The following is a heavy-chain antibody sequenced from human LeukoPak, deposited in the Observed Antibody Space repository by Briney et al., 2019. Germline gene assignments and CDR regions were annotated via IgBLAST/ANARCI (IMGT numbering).Heavy chain of an antibody. Sequence: GGSLRLSCVASGFTFSRYAMHWVRQAPGKGLEWAAVISYDESNKYYADSVKGRFTISRDNSKSTLYLQMNSLRAEDTAMYYCASTQSSIYFYYYYMDVWGKGTTVTVSS. CDR2: ISYDESNK. D-gene: IGHD2-21*01. J-gene: IGHJ6*03. CDR3: ASTQSSIYFYYYYMDV. V-gene: IGHV3-30-3*01. CDR1: GFTFSRYA.